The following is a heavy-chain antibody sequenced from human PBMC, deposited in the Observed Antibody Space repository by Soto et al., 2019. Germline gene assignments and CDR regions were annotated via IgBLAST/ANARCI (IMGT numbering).Heavy chain of an antibody. Sequence: GESLKISCKGSGYSFTSYWIGWGRQMPGKGLEWMGIIYPGDSDTRNSPSFQGQVTILAAKTICTAYLQRSSLKASDSAMYYCARLTGYDCWSGYTWFDPWGQGTLVTVSS. J-gene: IGHJ5*02. V-gene: IGHV5-51*01. CDR1: GYSFTSYW. CDR2: IYPGDSDT. D-gene: IGHD3-3*01. CDR3: ARLTGYDCWSGYTWFDP.